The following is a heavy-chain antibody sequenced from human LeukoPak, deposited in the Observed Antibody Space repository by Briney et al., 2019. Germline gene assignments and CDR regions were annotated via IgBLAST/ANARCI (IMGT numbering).Heavy chain of an antibody. Sequence: ASVKVSCKASGYTFTSYYMHWVRQAPGQGLEWMGIINPSGGSTSYAQKFQGRVTMTRDTSTSTVYMELRSLRSDDTAVYYCARDHIGGYCSSTSCYWDVFYFDYWGQGTLVTVSS. CDR1: GYTFTSYY. CDR3: ARDHIGGYCSSTSCYWDVFYFDY. D-gene: IGHD2-2*03. CDR2: INPSGGST. J-gene: IGHJ4*02. V-gene: IGHV1-46*01.